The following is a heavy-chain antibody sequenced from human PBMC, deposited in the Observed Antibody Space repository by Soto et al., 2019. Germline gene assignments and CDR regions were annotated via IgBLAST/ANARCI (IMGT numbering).Heavy chain of an antibody. V-gene: IGHV1-24*01. CDR3: ATHHFYVVAAFDI. CDR1: GYTLTELS. J-gene: IGHJ3*02. CDR2: FDPEDGET. D-gene: IGHD3-16*01. Sequence: GASVKVSCKVSGYTLTELSMHWVRQAPGKGLEWMGGFDPEDGETIYAQKFQGRVTMTEDTSTDTAYMELSSLRSEDTAVCYCATHHFYVVAAFDIWGQGTMVTISS.